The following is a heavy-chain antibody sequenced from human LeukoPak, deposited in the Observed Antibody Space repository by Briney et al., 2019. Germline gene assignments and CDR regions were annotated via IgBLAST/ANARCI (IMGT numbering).Heavy chain of an antibody. D-gene: IGHD3-22*01. CDR3: ASSKGYDSSGYYYPYYYGMDV. V-gene: IGHV3-66*01. J-gene: IGHJ6*02. CDR2: IYSGGLT. CDR1: GFTVSYNY. Sequence: GGSLRLSCAASGFTVSYNYMSWVRQAPGKGLEWVSVIYSGGLTYYADSVKGRFTISRDKSKNTQYLQMNSLRAEDTAVYYCASSKGYDSSGYYYPYYYGMDVWGQGTTVTVSS.